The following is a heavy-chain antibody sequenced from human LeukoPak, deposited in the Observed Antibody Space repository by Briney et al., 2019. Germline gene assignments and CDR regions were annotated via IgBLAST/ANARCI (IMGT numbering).Heavy chain of an antibody. V-gene: IGHV2-5*02. D-gene: IGHD3-9*01. Sequence: SGPTLVNPTQTLTLTCTFSGLSLSTRAVGVGWIRQPPGKALEWLALVYWDDDKRYSPSLKSRLTISKDTSKNQVVLTMTNMDPVDTATYYCAHSLPILTGFYDAFDVWGQGTMVTVSS. J-gene: IGHJ3*01. CDR3: AHSLPILTGFYDAFDV. CDR1: GLSLSTRAVG. CDR2: VYWDDDK.